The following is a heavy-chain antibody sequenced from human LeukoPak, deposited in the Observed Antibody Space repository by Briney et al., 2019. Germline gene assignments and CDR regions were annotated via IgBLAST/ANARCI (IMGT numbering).Heavy chain of an antibody. J-gene: IGHJ4*02. D-gene: IGHD3-22*01. CDR3: ARDLEANYYDSSGYPTGY. Sequence: GGSLRLSCAASGFTFSSYSMNWVRQAPGKGLEWVSSISSSSSYIYYADSVTGRFTISRENGKNSLYLQMNSLRAEDTAVYYCARDLEANYYDSSGYPTGYWGQGTLVTVSS. CDR1: GFTFSSYS. V-gene: IGHV3-21*01. CDR2: ISSSSSYI.